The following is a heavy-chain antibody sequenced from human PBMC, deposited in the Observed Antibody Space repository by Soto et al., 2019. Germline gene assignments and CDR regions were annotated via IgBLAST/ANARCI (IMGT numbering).Heavy chain of an antibody. V-gene: IGHV1-18*01. CDR1: GYTFTNYG. CDR3: ARGKDFGVVIPSKTNWFDP. CDR2: ISPYNGYT. D-gene: IGHD3-3*01. J-gene: IGHJ5*02. Sequence: VQLVQSGAEVKKPGASVKVSCKASGYTFTNYGLSWVRQAPGQGLEWMGWISPYNGYTNYAQKLQGRVTMTTDTSTSTAYMELRSLRSDDTAVYYCARGKDFGVVIPSKTNWFDPWGQGTLVTVSS.